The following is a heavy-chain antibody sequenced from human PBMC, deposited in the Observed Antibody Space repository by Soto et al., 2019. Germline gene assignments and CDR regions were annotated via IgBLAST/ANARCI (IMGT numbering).Heavy chain of an antibody. D-gene: IGHD2-2*01. J-gene: IGHJ5*02. CDR1: GYTFTRYT. Sequence: ASVKVSCKASGYTFTRYTMNWVRQAPGQRLEWMGWINPDNGNTKSSQKFQDRVIITRDTSASTAYMELRSLRSGDTAVYYCARVVPGAEAWFGPWGQGTLVTVSS. V-gene: IGHV1-3*01. CDR2: INPDNGNT. CDR3: ARVVPGAEAWFGP.